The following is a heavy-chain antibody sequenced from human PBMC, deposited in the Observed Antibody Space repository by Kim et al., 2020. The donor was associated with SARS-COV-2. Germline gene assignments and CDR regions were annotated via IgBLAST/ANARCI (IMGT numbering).Heavy chain of an antibody. CDR2: IYNSGST. CDR1: GGSISSYY. V-gene: IGHV4-59*13. J-gene: IGHJ4*02. D-gene: IGHD3-10*01. Sequence: SETLSLTCTVSGGSISSYYWSWIRQPPGKGLEWIGYIYNSGSTNYNPSLKSRGTISVDTSKNQFSLKLSSVTAADTAVYFCAAYYYASGSYYGYWGQGTL. CDR3: AAYYYASGSYYGY.